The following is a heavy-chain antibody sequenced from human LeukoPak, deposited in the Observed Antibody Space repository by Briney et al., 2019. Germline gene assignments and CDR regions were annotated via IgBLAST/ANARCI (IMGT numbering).Heavy chain of an antibody. CDR1: GGSISSSSYY. CDR3: ARGKAAAGIIFDY. CDR2: IYYSGST. J-gene: IGHJ4*02. Sequence: KASETLSLTCTVSGGSISSSSYYWGWIRQPPGKGLEWIGSIYYSGSTYYNPSLKSRVTISVDTSKNQFSLKLSSVTAADTAVYYCARGKAAAGIIFDYWGQGTLVTVSS. D-gene: IGHD6-13*01. V-gene: IGHV4-39*07.